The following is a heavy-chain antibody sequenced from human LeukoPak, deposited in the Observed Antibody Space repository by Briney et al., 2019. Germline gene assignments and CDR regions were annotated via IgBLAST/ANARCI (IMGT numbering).Heavy chain of an antibody. CDR3: AKEKVLLRFLEWLPIFDY. D-gene: IGHD3-3*01. Sequence: GGSLRLSCAASGFTFSSYWMSWVRQAPGKGLEWVSAISGSGGSTYYADSVKGRFTISRDNSKNTLYLQMNSLRAEDTAVYYCAKEKVLLRFLEWLPIFDYWGQGTLVTVSS. V-gene: IGHV3-23*01. J-gene: IGHJ4*02. CDR2: ISGSGGST. CDR1: GFTFSSYW.